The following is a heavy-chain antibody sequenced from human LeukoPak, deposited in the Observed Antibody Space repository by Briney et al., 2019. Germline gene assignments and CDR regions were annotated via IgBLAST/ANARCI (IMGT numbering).Heavy chain of an antibody. D-gene: IGHD3-22*01. CDR3: VRGPDYYYDSSGSFDY. Sequence: GGSLRLSCAASGFTFSSYAMSWVRQAPGKGLEWVSAISGSGGSIYYADSVKGRFTISRDNAKNSLFLQMNSLRVEDTAVYYCVRGPDYYYDSSGSFDYWGHGTLVTVSS. V-gene: IGHV3-23*01. J-gene: IGHJ4*01. CDR1: GFTFSSYA. CDR2: ISGSGGSI.